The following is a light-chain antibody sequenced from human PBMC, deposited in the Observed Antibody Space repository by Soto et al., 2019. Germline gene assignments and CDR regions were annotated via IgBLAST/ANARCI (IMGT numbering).Light chain of an antibody. V-gene: IGKV1-33*01. Sequence: DIQMTQSPSSLYASVGDRVTITCRASQDISNYLNWYQQRPGKAPKLLIYDASNLERGVPSRFSGTRSGTHFTFAITSRQPEDVATYYCQQSDSLPITFGQGTRLEI. J-gene: IGKJ5*01. CDR1: QDISNY. CDR3: QQSDSLPIT. CDR2: DAS.